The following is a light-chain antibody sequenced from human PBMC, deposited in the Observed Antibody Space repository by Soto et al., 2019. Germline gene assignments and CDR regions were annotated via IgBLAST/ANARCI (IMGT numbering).Light chain of an antibody. CDR1: SSNIGNNY. V-gene: IGLV1-51*01. J-gene: IGLJ2*01. CDR3: GTWDSSLSAVV. Sequence: QSVLTQLPSVSAAPGQKVTISCSGSSSNIGNNYVSWYQQFPGTAPKLLIFDNDKRPSGIPDRFSASRSGTSATLGITGLQTGDEADYYCGTWDSSLSAVVFGGGTKVTVL. CDR2: DND.